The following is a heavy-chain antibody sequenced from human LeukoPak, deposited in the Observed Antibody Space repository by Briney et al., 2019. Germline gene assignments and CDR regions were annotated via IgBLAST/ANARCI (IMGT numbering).Heavy chain of an antibody. V-gene: IGHV7-4-1*02. Sequence: ASVKVSCTSSGYTFTSYAMNWVRQAPGQGLEWMGWISTNTGNPTYAQGFTGRFVFSLDTSVSTAYLQISSLKAEDTAVYYCARKSVAATPRDIVYQYSYMDVWGKGTTVTVSS. J-gene: IGHJ6*03. CDR2: ISTNTGNP. D-gene: IGHD2-15*01. CDR3: ARKSVAATPRDIVYQYSYMDV. CDR1: GYTFTSYA.